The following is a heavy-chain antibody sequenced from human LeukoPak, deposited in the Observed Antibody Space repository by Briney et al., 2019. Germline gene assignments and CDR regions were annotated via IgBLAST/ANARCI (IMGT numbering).Heavy chain of an antibody. Sequence: LPGGSLRLSCAASGFTFSSYEMNWVRQAPGKGLEWVSYISSRATAIYYADSVKGRFTISRDNAKNSLYLQMNSLRAEDTAVYYCARDFGRYFFDYWGQGTLVTVSS. CDR3: ARDFGRYFFDY. J-gene: IGHJ4*02. CDR1: GFTFSSYE. D-gene: IGHD3-10*01. V-gene: IGHV3-48*03. CDR2: ISSRATAI.